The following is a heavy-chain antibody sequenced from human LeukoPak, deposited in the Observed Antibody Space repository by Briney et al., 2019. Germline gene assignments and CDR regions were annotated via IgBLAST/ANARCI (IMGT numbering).Heavy chain of an antibody. CDR2: IYYSGST. Sequence: PSETLSLTCTVSGGSISSHSYYWGWIRQPPGKGLEWIGSIYYSGSTYYNASLKSRATIPVDTSKNQFSLNLSSVTAADTAVYYCAIDTRRGFDYWGQGTPVTVSS. CDR3: AIDTRRGFDY. J-gene: IGHJ4*02. V-gene: IGHV4-39*01. CDR1: GGSISSHSYY.